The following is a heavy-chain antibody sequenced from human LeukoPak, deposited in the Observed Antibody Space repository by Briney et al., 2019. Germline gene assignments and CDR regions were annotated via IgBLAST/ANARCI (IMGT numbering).Heavy chain of an antibody. J-gene: IGHJ6*02. CDR3: ARDPGSTYYYYGMDV. Sequence: PSETLSLTCTVSGGSISSGGYYWSWIRQHPGKGLEWIGYIYYSGSTYYNPSLKSRVTTSVDTSKNQFSLKLSSVTAADTAVYYCARDPGSTYYYYGMDVWGQGTTVTVSS. CDR1: GGSISSGGYY. D-gene: IGHD2-2*01. CDR2: IYYSGST. V-gene: IGHV4-31*03.